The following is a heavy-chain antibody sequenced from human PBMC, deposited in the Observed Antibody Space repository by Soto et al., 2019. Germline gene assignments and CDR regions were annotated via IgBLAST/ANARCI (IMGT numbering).Heavy chain of an antibody. D-gene: IGHD2-21*02. CDR3: ARDNPGVTDAFDI. CDR2: IHYSGATSFFP. Sequence: SETLSLTCTVSGGSIRNYFWTWIRQPPGKGLEWIGYIHYSGATSFFPSYNPSLRSRVTISEDTSKNQFSLKLLSVTTADTAVYYCARDNPGVTDAFDIWGQGTMVTVSS. V-gene: IGHV4-59*01. CDR1: GGSIRNYF. J-gene: IGHJ3*02.